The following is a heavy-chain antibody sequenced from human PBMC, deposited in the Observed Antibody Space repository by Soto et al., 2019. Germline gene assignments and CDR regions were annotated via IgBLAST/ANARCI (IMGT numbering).Heavy chain of an antibody. V-gene: IGHV1-18*01. D-gene: IGHD4-17*01. Sequence: QVQLVQSGAEVKKPGASVKVSCKASGYTFTSYGISWVRQAPGQGLEWMGWISADNGNTNYAQKLQGRVTMTTDTSTSTAYMERRSLRSDDTAVYYCARDHTVTTADYYYGMDVWGQGTTVTVSS. CDR2: ISADNGNT. J-gene: IGHJ6*02. CDR1: GYTFTSYG. CDR3: ARDHTVTTADYYYGMDV.